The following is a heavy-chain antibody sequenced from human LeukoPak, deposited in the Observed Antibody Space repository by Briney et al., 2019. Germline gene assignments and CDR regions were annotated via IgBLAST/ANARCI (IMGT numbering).Heavy chain of an antibody. Sequence: GGSLRLSCAASEFTFSSYSMNWVRQAPGRGLEWVSSIRPSGDNTYYGDSVKGRFTTSRDNSKNTVYLQMNNMRVDDTAVYYCARVAGWHWFDPWGQGTLVTVSS. V-gene: IGHV3-23*01. D-gene: IGHD6-19*01. CDR1: EFTFSSYS. J-gene: IGHJ5*02. CDR3: ARVAGWHWFDP. CDR2: IRPSGDNT.